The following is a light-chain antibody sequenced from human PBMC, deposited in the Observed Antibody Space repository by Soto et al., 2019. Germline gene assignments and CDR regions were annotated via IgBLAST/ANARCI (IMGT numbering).Light chain of an antibody. V-gene: IGLV2-14*01. J-gene: IGLJ1*01. CDR2: DIN. CDR1: SSDVGNYIF. CDR3: VSYTTSASYV. Sequence: QSALTQPASVSGSPGQSITISCTGTSSDVGNYIFVSWYRQHPGKAPKLMIYDINNRPSGVSNRFSGSKSGNTASLTISGLHAEDEADYYCVSYTTSASYVFGTGTKVTVL.